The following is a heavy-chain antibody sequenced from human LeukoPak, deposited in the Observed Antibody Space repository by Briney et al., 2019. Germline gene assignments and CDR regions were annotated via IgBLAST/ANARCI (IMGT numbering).Heavy chain of an antibody. Sequence: SETLSLTCAVSGGSISSGGYSWSWIRQPPGKGLEWIGYIYHSGSTYYNPSLKSRVTISVDRSKNQFSLKPSSVTAADTAVYYCARSGDPVTGDFDYWGQGTLVTVSS. V-gene: IGHV4-30-2*01. CDR2: IYHSGST. CDR3: ARSGDPVTGDFDY. D-gene: IGHD1-26*01. J-gene: IGHJ4*02. CDR1: GGSISSGGYS.